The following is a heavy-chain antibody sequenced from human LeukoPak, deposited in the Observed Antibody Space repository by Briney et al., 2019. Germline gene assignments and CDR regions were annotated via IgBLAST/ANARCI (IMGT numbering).Heavy chain of an antibody. Sequence: GGSLRLSCAASGFTFSSYAMSWVRQAPGKGLEWVSSISSSSSYIYYADSVKGRFTISRDNAKNSLYLQMHSLRAEDTAVYYCAKAIHSSSSGVVDYWGQGTLVTVSS. CDR2: ISSSSSYI. CDR3: AKAIHSSSSGVVDY. V-gene: IGHV3-21*01. D-gene: IGHD6-6*01. J-gene: IGHJ4*02. CDR1: GFTFSSYA.